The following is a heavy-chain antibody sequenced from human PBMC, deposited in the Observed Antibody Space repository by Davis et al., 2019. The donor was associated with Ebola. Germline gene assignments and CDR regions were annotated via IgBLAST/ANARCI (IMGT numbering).Heavy chain of an antibody. V-gene: IGHV3-33*08. CDR2: IWYDGSNK. CDR1: GFTFSSYA. CDR3: ARDWGTTGTGAMDV. J-gene: IGHJ6*03. Sequence: PGGSLRLSCAASGFTFSSYAMHWVRQAPGKGLEWVAVIWYDGSNKYYADSVKGRFTISRDNSKNTLYLQMNSLRAEDTAVYYCARDWGTTGTGAMDVWGKGTTVTVSS. D-gene: IGHD1-1*01.